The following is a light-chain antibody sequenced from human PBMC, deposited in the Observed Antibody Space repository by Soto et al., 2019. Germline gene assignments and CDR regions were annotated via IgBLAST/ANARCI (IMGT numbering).Light chain of an antibody. CDR1: QSVSGS. CDR2: DAS. V-gene: IGKV3-11*01. Sequence: PGDKATLSCRASQSVSGSLGWYQQKPGQAPRLIIYDASVRATGIPARFSGSGSGTDFTLTISSLEPEDFATYYCQQSYYTPLTFGGGTKVEIK. CDR3: QQSYYTPLT. J-gene: IGKJ4*01.